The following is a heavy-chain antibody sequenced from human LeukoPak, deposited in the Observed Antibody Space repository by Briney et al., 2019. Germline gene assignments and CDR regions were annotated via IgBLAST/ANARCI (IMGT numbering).Heavy chain of an antibody. D-gene: IGHD3-22*01. CDR2: IYHSGST. CDR1: GYSVSSGYY. CDR3: AREDYYDSSGYYLDC. J-gene: IGHJ4*02. Sequence: XETLSLTCTVSGYSVSSGYYWGWIRQSPGKGLEWIGSIYHSGSTYYSPSLRSRITISVDTSKNQFSLKLSSVTAADTAVYYCAREDYYDSSGYYLDCWGQGTLVTVSS. V-gene: IGHV4-38-2*02.